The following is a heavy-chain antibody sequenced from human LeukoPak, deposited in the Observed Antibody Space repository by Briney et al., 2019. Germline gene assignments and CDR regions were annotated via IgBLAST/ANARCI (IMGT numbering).Heavy chain of an antibody. V-gene: IGHV4-39*01. D-gene: IGHD6-19*01. Sequence: SETLSLTCTVSGGSISSSRYYWGWIRQPPGKGLECIGTIYYSGSTYYNPSLKSRVTLSVDTSKNQFSLKLSSVTAADTAVYYCASVFYSSGLDGFDNWGQGTLVTVSS. CDR2: IYYSGST. CDR1: GGSISSSRYY. J-gene: IGHJ4*02. CDR3: ASVFYSSGLDGFDN.